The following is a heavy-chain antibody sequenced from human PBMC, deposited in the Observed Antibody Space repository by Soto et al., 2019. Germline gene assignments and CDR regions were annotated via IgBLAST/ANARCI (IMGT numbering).Heavy chain of an antibody. Sequence: SGPTLVNPTHTLTLTCTFSGFSLSTSGVGVGWIRQPPGKALEWLALIYWNDDKGYSPSLKSRLTITKDTSKNQVVLTMTNMDPVDTATYYCAHSSGEYYGSGYYYGMDVWGQGTTVTVSS. CDR1: GFSLSTSGVG. J-gene: IGHJ6*02. V-gene: IGHV2-5*01. CDR3: AHSSGEYYGSGYYYGMDV. CDR2: IYWNDDK. D-gene: IGHD3-10*01.